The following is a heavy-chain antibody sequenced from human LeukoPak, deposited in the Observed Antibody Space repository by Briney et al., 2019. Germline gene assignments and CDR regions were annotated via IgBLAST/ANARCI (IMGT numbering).Heavy chain of an antibody. V-gene: IGHV4-39*01. D-gene: IGHD3-3*02. J-gene: IGHJ4*02. CDR2: IYYSGST. Sequence: IPSETLSLTCTVSGGSISSSSYYWGWIRQPPGKGLEWIGSIYYSGSTYYNPSLKSRVTISVDTSKNQFSLKLSSVTAADTAVYYCARLMKGILITSYYFDYWGQGTLVTVSS. CDR3: ARLMKGILITSYYFDY. CDR1: GGSISSSSYY.